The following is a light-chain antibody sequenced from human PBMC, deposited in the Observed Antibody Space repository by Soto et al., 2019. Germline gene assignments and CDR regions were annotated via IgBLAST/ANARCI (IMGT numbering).Light chain of an antibody. Sequence: QSVLTQPASVSASPGQSITISCTGTSTNVGSYNLVSWYQQHPGKAPKVLIFEVSKRPSGVSNRFSGSKSGNTASLTISGLQAEDEADYYCCSYAGSNIVYALFGGGTQLTVL. V-gene: IGLV2-23*02. CDR3: CSYAGSNIVYAL. J-gene: IGLJ3*02. CDR2: EVS. CDR1: STNVGSYNL.